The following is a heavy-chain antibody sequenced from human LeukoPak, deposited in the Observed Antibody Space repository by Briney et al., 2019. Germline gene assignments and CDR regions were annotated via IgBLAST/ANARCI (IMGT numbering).Heavy chain of an antibody. J-gene: IGHJ4*02. CDR1: GYSISTDYY. Sequence: PSETLSLTCSVSGYSISTDYYWGWIRQAPGKGLEWIGIINHRGSTNYNPSLKSRVTISPDTSKNQFSLKLSSVTAADTAVYYCARGADSNTHYFDYWGQGTLVTVSS. D-gene: IGHD4-11*01. V-gene: IGHV4-38-2*02. CDR2: INHRGST. CDR3: ARGADSNTHYFDY.